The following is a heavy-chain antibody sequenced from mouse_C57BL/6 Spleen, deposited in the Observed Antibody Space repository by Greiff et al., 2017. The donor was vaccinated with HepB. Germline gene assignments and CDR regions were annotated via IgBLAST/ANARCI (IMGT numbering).Heavy chain of an antibody. CDR2: IYPGSGST. Sequence: VQLQESGAELVKPGASVKMSCKASGYTFTSYWITWVKQRPGQGLEWIGDIYPGSGSTNYNEKFKSKATLTVDTSSSTAYMQLSSLTSEDSAVYYCARGDSYDYAWCAYWGQGTLVTVSA. CDR1: GYTFTSYW. J-gene: IGHJ3*01. V-gene: IGHV1-55*01. D-gene: IGHD2-4*01. CDR3: ARGDSYDYAWCAY.